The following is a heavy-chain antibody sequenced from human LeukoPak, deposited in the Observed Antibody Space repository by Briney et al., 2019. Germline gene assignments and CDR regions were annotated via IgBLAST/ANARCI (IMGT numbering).Heavy chain of an antibody. Sequence: GGSLRHSCAASGFTFDDYGMSWVRQAPGKGLEWVSGINWNGGSTGYADSVKGRFTISRDNAKNSPYLQMNSLRAEDTALYYCARARYFDWFYCYYMDVWGKGTTVTVSS. CDR3: ARARYFDWFYCYYMDV. J-gene: IGHJ6*03. D-gene: IGHD3-9*01. CDR2: INWNGGST. V-gene: IGHV3-20*04. CDR1: GFTFDDYG.